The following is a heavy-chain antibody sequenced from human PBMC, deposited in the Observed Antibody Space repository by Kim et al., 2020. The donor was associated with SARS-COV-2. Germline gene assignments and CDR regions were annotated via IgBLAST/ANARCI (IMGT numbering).Heavy chain of an antibody. V-gene: IGHV4-39*01. CDR3: ARHNLITVTGTPDFDY. CDR2: ISYGGST. J-gene: IGHJ4*02. D-gene: IGHD6-19*01. CDR1: GSSISRTSYY. Sequence: SETLSLTCTVSGSSISRTSYYWGWIRQPPGKGLEWIGSISYGGSTYYNPSLKSRVTISVDTSKNHFSLKLSSVTAADTAVYYCARHNLITVTGTPDFDYWGQGTLVTVST.